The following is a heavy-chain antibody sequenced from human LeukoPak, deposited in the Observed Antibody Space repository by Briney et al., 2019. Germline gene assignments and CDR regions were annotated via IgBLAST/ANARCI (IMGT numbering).Heavy chain of an antibody. Sequence: GGSLRLSCAASGFTFSSYAMSWVRQAPGKGLEWVSAISGSGGSTYYADSVKGRFTISRDNSKNTLYLQMNSLRAEDTAVYYCAKVYGDDFWSGYLFDYWGQGTLATVSS. CDR1: GFTFSSYA. V-gene: IGHV3-23*01. CDR3: AKVYGDDFWSGYLFDY. D-gene: IGHD3-3*01. J-gene: IGHJ4*02. CDR2: ISGSGGST.